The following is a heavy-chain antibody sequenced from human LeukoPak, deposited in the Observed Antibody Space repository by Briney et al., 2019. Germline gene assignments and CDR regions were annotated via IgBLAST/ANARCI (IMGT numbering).Heavy chain of an antibody. CDR2: ISYDGGNK. CDR1: GFTFSSYA. V-gene: IGHV3-30-3*01. Sequence: PGGSLRLSCAASGFTFSSYAMHWVRQAPGKGLEWVAVISYDGGNKYYADSVKGRFTISRDNSKNTLYLQMNSLRAEDTAVYYCARDGYYYDSSGYYYYWGQGTLVTVSS. J-gene: IGHJ4*02. CDR3: ARDGYYYDSSGYYYY. D-gene: IGHD3-22*01.